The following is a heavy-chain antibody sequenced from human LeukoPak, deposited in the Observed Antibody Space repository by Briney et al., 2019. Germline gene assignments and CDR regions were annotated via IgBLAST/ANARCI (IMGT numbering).Heavy chain of an antibody. J-gene: IGHJ2*01. V-gene: IGHV3-30*05. D-gene: IGHD5-24*01. CDR1: GSIFTTYG. Sequence: GGSLRLSCAVSGSIFTTYGIHWVRQAPGKGLEWVAVTSYDGSNKFYTDSVKGRFTVSRDNSRNTVYLQMNSLTSDDTAVYYCARDPQRWQQLPHYWYFDLWGRGTLVTVSS. CDR3: ARDPQRWQQLPHYWYFDL. CDR2: TSYDGSNK.